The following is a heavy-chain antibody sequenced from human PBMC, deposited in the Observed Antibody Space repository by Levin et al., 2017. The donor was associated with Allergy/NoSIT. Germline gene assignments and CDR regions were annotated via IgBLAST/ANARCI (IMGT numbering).Heavy chain of an antibody. CDR2: INSDGGGA. D-gene: IGHD5-18*01. CDR1: GFTFSNYW. CDR3: ARDGAGLWLLSGWCHA. V-gene: IGHV3-74*01. Sequence: GGSLRLSCAASGFTFSNYWMHWVRQVPRKGLVWVALINSDGGGASYADFVKGRFTVSSDNAKNTLYLQMSSLTGEDTAVYYCARDGAGLWLLSGWCHAWLQGALVTVSS. J-gene: IGHJ5*02.